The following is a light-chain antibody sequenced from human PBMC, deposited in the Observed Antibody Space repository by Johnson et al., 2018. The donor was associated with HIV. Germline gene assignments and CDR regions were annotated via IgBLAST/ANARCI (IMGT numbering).Light chain of an antibody. Sequence: QSVLTQPPSVSAAPGQKVTISCSGSSSNIGNNYVSWYQQLPGTAPKLLIYDNNKRPSGIPDRFSGSKSGTSATLGITGLQTGDEAEYYCETWDSSLSGVFGTGSKVTV. V-gene: IGLV1-51*01. J-gene: IGLJ1*01. CDR1: SSNIGNNY. CDR3: ETWDSSLSGV. CDR2: DNN.